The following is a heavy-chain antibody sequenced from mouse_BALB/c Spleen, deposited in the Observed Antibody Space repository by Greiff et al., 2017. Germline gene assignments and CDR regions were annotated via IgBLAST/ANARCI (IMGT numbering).Heavy chain of an antibody. V-gene: IGHV1-9*01. Sequence: QVQLKQSGAELMKPGASVKISCKATGYTFSSYWIEWVKQRPGHGLEWIGEILPGSGSTNYNEKFKGKATFTADTSSNTAYMQLSSLTSEDSAVYYCARSGYAYAMDYWGQGTSVTVSS. CDR3: ARSGYAYAMDY. J-gene: IGHJ4*01. CDR1: GYTFSSYW. D-gene: IGHD2-2*01. CDR2: ILPGSGST.